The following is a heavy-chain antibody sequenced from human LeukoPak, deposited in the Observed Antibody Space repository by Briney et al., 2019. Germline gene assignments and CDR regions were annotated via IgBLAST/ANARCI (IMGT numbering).Heavy chain of an antibody. D-gene: IGHD2/OR15-2a*01. Sequence: PSETLSLTCTVSRGSVSSGDYYWTWIRQLPGKGLEWIGYISYSGSTNYNPSLKSRVTILIGTSKNQISLKLSSVTAADTAVYYCAAWQNRLFDYWGQGTLVTVSS. V-gene: IGHV4-61*08. CDR1: RGSVSSGDYY. J-gene: IGHJ4*02. CDR2: ISYSGST. CDR3: AAWQNRLFDY.